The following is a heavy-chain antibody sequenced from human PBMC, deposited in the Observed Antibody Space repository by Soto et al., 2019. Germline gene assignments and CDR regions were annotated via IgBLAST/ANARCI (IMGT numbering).Heavy chain of an antibody. D-gene: IGHD6-13*01. J-gene: IGHJ4*02. V-gene: IGHV4-30-4*01. CDR2: IYYSGST. CDR1: GVPISSGDYY. Sequence: XQSLSRRFTFSGVPISSGDYYWSWIRQPPGKGLEWIVYIYYSGSTYYNPSLKSRVTISVDTSKNQFSLKLSSVTAADTAVYYCARGRGSYSSSHLFDYWGQGTLVTVSS. CDR3: ARGRGSYSSSHLFDY.